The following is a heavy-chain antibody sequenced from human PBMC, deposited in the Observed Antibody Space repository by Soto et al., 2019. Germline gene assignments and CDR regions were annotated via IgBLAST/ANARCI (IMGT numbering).Heavy chain of an antibody. CDR2: ISGSGGST. D-gene: IGHD2-15*01. J-gene: IGHJ3*02. Sequence: SLRLSCAASGFTFSSYAMSWFRQAPGKGLEWVSAISGSGGSTYYADSVKGRFTISRDNSKNTLYLQMNSLRAEDTAVYYCAKDGDIVVVVAATQGDDAFDIWGQGTMVTVSS. CDR3: AKDGDIVVVVAATQGDDAFDI. V-gene: IGHV3-23*01. CDR1: GFTFSSYA.